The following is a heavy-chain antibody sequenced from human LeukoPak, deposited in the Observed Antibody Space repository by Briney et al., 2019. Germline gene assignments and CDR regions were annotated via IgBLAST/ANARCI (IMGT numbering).Heavy chain of an antibody. D-gene: IGHD3-16*01. J-gene: IGHJ3*02. CDR2: IRGTGGSS. CDR1: GFTFASYA. V-gene: IGHV3-23*01. Sequence: GGSLRLSCAASGFTFASYAMTWVRQAPGKGLEWVSSIRGTGGSSYYADSVKGRFTISRDNFKNTLYLQMNSLRAEDTAVYYCAKDPHDDYVDAFDIWGQGTMVTVSS. CDR3: AKDPHDDYVDAFDI.